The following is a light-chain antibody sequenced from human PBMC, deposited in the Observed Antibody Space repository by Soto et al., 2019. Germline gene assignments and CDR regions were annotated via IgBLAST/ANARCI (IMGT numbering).Light chain of an antibody. CDR2: LAS. V-gene: IGKV4-1*01. J-gene: IGKJ1*01. CDR1: QSVLYSSNNKNY. Sequence: DIVMTQSPDSLAVSLGERATINCKSSQSVLYSSNNKNYLAWYQQKPGQPPKLLIYLASTRESGVSDRFRGSGSGTEFTLTITSLQAEDVAVYSCQQYYSSPWTFGQGTKVEIK. CDR3: QQYYSSPWT.